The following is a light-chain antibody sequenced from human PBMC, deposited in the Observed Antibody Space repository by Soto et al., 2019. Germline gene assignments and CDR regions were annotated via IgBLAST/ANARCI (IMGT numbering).Light chain of an antibody. CDR2: GAS. CDR3: QQYGSSPRT. J-gene: IGKJ1*01. Sequence: EIVLTQSPCTVSLSPGETATLSRRASQSVSSNLAWYQQKPGQAPRLIIYGASSRATGIPDRFSGSGSGTDFTLTISRLEPEDFAVYYCQQYGSSPRTLGQGPKVDI. V-gene: IGKV3-20*01. CDR1: QSVSSN.